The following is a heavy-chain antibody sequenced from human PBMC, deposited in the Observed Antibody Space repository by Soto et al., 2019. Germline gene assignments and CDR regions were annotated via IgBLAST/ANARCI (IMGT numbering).Heavy chain of an antibody. D-gene: IGHD3-22*01. V-gene: IGHV4-59*01. CDR3: ARVAITYWSFDL. Sequence: PSETLSLTCTVSGDSISSYYWSWIRQPPGKGLEWIGYIYYSGSTSYNPSLKSRVTISVDTSKNQFSLKLSSVTAADTAVYYCARVAITYWSFDLWGRGTLVTVSS. CDR2: IYYSGST. CDR1: GDSISSYY. J-gene: IGHJ2*01.